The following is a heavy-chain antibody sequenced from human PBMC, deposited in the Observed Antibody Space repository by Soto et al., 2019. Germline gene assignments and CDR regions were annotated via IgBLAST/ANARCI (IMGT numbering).Heavy chain of an antibody. CDR2: IYNSGST. CDR3: ARLGAYYQSHDP. V-gene: IGHV4-59*08. J-gene: IGHJ5*02. D-gene: IGHD2-21*01. CDR1: GRSIRSYY. Sequence: SETLSLTCTVSGRSIRSYYWSWIRQSPGKGLEWNGYIYNSGSTNYNPSLKSRVTISVDTSKNQFSLKLSSVTAADTAVYYCARLGAYYQSHDPWGPGTLVTVSS.